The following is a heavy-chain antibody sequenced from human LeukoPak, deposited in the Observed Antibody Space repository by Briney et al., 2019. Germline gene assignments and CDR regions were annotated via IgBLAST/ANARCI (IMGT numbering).Heavy chain of an antibody. D-gene: IGHD4-11*01. CDR3: AMTTATSEEYSYFYMDV. CDR1: GFTFSAYG. Sequence: ASVKVSCKGSGFTFSAYGITWVRQAPGQGLEWMGWIITYNGHTNYAQKFQGRVTMTTETSTSTAYMELRSLRSDDTAVYYCAMTTATSEEYSYFYMDVWGKGTTVTVSS. CDR2: IITYNGHT. J-gene: IGHJ6*03. V-gene: IGHV1-18*01.